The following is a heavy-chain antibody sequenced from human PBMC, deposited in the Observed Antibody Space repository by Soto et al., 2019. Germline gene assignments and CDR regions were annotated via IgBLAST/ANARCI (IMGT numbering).Heavy chain of an antibody. CDR1: GYNFTNYW. CDR2: IYPGDSDT. V-gene: IGHV5-51*01. J-gene: IGHJ4*02. Sequence: GESLKISCKGSGYNFTNYWIGWVRQMPGKGLEWMGIIYPGDSDTRYSPSFQGQVTISVDKSITTAYLQWTSLKASDTAIYYWARRLSGSDWYVGFDYWGQGTLVTVSS. CDR3: ARRLSGSDWYVGFDY. D-gene: IGHD6-19*01.